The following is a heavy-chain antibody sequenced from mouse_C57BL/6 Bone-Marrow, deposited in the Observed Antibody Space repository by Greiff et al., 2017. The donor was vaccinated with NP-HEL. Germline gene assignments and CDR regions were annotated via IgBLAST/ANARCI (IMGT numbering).Heavy chain of an antibody. Sequence: VKLMESGAELARPGASVKLSCKASGYTFTSYGISWVKQRTGQGLEWIGEIYPRSGNTYYNEKFKGKATLTADKSSSTAYMELRSLTSEDSAVYFCARGYYGSRYYAMDYWGQGTSVTVSS. V-gene: IGHV1-81*01. D-gene: IGHD1-1*01. CDR2: IYPRSGNT. CDR1: GYTFTSYG. CDR3: ARGYYGSRYYAMDY. J-gene: IGHJ4*01.